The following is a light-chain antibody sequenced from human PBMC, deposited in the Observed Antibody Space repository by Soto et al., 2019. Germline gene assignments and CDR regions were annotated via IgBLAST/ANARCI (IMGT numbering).Light chain of an antibody. CDR1: QSISSY. Sequence: DIQMTQSPSSLSASVGDRFTITCRASQSISSYLNWYQQKPGKAPKLLIYAASSLQSGVPSRFSGSGSGTEFTLTISSLQPEDFATYYCLQHNSYPSITFGQGTRLEIK. J-gene: IGKJ5*01. CDR3: LQHNSYPSIT. V-gene: IGKV1-17*01. CDR2: AAS.